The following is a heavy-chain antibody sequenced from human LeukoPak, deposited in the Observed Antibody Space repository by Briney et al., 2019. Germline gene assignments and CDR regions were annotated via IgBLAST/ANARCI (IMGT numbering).Heavy chain of an antibody. CDR3: ARDSIHSYYMDV. CDR2: IYYSGST. CDR1: GGSISSSSYY. J-gene: IGHJ6*03. V-gene: IGHV4-39*07. D-gene: IGHD4-11*01. Sequence: PSETLSLTCTVSGGSISSSSYYWGWIRQPPGKGLEWIGSIYYSGSTYYNPSLKSRVTISVDTSKNQFSLKLSSVTAADTAVYYCARDSIHSYYMDVWGKGTTVIVSS.